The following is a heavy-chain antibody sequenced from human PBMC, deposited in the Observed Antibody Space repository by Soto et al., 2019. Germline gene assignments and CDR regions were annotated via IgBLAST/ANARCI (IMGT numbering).Heavy chain of an antibody. CDR1: GGSISISSYY. CDR2: IYYSGST. J-gene: IGHJ4*02. CDR3: SRQAQQWLALDLDY. Sequence: QLQLQESGPGLVKPSETLSLTCTVSGGSISISSYYWGWIRQPPGKGLEWIGSIYYSGSTYYNPSLKSRVTISVDTSKNLFSLKLSSVTAADTAVYYCSRQAQQWLALDLDYWGQGTLVTVSS. D-gene: IGHD6-19*01. V-gene: IGHV4-39*01.